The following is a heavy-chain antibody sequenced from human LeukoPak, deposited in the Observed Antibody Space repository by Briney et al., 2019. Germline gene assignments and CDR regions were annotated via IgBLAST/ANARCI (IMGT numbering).Heavy chain of an antibody. V-gene: IGHV5-51*01. J-gene: IGHJ4*02. D-gene: IGHD5-18*01. CDR2: IYPGDSDT. Sequence: GESLKISCKGSGYSFTSYWIGWVRQKPGKGLEWMGIIYPGDSDTRYSPSFQGQVTISADKSISTAYLQWSSLKASDTAMYYCARLIGWDDTAMVIQGYFDYWGQGTLVTVSS. CDR3: ARLIGWDDTAMVIQGYFDY. CDR1: GYSFTSYW.